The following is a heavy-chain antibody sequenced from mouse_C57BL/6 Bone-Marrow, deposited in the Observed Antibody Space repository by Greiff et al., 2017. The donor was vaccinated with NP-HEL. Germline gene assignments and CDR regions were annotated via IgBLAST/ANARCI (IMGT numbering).Heavy chain of an antibody. J-gene: IGHJ2*01. CDR2: IWTGGGT. CDR1: GFSLTSYA. CDR3: ARTHYYGSSYTFDY. D-gene: IGHD1-1*01. Sequence: VQLVESGPGLVAPSQSLSITCTVSGFSLTSYAISWVRQPPGKGLEWLGVIWTGGGTNYNSALKSRLSISKDNSKSQVFLKMNSLQTDDTARYYCARTHYYGSSYTFDYWGQGTTLTVSS. V-gene: IGHV2-9-1*01.